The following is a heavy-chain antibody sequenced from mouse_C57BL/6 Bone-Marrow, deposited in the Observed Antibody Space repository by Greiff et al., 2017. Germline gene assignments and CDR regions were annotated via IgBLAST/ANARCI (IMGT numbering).Heavy chain of an antibody. V-gene: IGHV1-53*01. CDR2: INPSNGGT. D-gene: IGHD2-2*01. CDR3: ARERGYGYDGAWFAY. CDR1: GYTFTSYW. Sequence: QVQLQQSGAELVKPGASVKLSCKASGYTFTSYWMHWVKQRPGQGLEWIGNINPSNGGTNYNEKFKSKATLTVDKSSSTAYMQLSSLTSEDSAVYYCARERGYGYDGAWFAYWGQGTLVTVSA. J-gene: IGHJ3*01.